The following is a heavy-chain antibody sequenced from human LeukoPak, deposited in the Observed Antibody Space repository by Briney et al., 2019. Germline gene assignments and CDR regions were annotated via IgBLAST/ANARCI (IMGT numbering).Heavy chain of an antibody. J-gene: IGHJ4*02. V-gene: IGHV3-33*01. Sequence: PGGSLRLSCAVSGFTFSSYGMHWVRQAPGKGLEWVAVIWYDGSNKYYADSVKGRFTISRDNSKNTLYLQMNSLRAEDTAVYYCARDRAVATIYDYWGQGTLVTVSS. CDR3: ARDRAVATIYDY. D-gene: IGHD5-12*01. CDR1: GFTFSSYG. CDR2: IWYDGSNK.